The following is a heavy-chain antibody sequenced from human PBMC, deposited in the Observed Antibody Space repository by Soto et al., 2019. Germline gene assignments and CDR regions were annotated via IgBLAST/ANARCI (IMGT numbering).Heavy chain of an antibody. CDR2: IIPIFGTT. Sequence: QVQLVQSGAEVKKPGSSMKVSCKASGGTFSSYAISWVRQAPGQGREWMGGIIPIFGTTNYAQKFQGRVTITDEESTSPTYRELSSLRSEDTAVYSCARGLGPTVTTGNGMDVWGQGTKVTVSS. CDR1: GGTFSSYA. CDR3: ARGLGPTVTTGNGMDV. V-gene: IGHV1-69*01. D-gene: IGHD4-17*01. J-gene: IGHJ6*02.